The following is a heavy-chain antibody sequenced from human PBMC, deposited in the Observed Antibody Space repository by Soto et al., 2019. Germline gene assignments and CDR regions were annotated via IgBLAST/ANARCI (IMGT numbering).Heavy chain of an antibody. CDR2: ISGSGGST. J-gene: IGHJ3*02. CDR3: AKGGSHGCYDAFDI. CDR1: GFTFSSYV. D-gene: IGHD2-15*01. Sequence: EVQLLESGGGLVQPGGSLRLSCAASGFTFSSYVMNWVRQAPGKGLEWVSTISGSGGSTYYADSVEGRFTFSRDNSKNPLHLLMNSLRAEDTAVYYCAKGGSHGCYDAFDIWGQGTMVTVSS. V-gene: IGHV3-23*01.